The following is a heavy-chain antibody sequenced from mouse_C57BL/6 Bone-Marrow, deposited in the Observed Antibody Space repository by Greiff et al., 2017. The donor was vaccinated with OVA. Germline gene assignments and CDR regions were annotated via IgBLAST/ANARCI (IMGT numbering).Heavy chain of an antibody. J-gene: IGHJ2*01. CDR3: AKGWLLPYY. V-gene: IGHV1-61*01. Sequence: VQLQQPGAELVRPGSSVKLSCKASGYTFTSYWMDWVKQRPGQGLEWIGNIYPSDSETHYNQKFKDKATLTVDKSSSTAYMQLSSLTSEDSAVYYCAKGWLLPYYWGQGTTLTGSS. CDR1: GYTFTSYW. CDR2: IYPSDSET. D-gene: IGHD2-3*01.